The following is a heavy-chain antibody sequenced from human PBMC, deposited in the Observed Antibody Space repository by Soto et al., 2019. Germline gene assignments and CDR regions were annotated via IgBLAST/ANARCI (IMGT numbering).Heavy chain of an antibody. J-gene: IGHJ5*02. Sequence: EVQLVQSGAEVKKPGESLKISCKSSGYSFTSYWIGWVRQMPGKGLEWMGIIYPGDSDTRYSPSFQGQVTISADKSIXPAYLQWSSLKASDTAMYYCARGGPLGARREDWFDPWGQGTLVTVSS. CDR1: GYSFTSYW. V-gene: IGHV5-51*01. CDR2: IYPGDSDT. CDR3: ARGGPLGARREDWFDP. D-gene: IGHD1-26*01.